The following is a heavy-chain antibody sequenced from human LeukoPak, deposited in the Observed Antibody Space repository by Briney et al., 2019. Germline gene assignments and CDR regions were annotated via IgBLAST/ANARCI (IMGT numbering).Heavy chain of an antibody. J-gene: IGHJ2*01. CDR1: GYTFTSTW. CDR3: ARISSYYSTDWSYWYFDL. Sequence: GESLQISCKGSGYTFTSTWIGWVRQMPGKGLGWMGIIYPGDSDTRYSPSFQGQVTISADKSISTAYLQWSSLKASDTAIYYCARISSYYSTDWSYWYFDLWGRGTLVTVSS. D-gene: IGHD3-22*01. V-gene: IGHV5-51*01. CDR2: IYPGDSDT.